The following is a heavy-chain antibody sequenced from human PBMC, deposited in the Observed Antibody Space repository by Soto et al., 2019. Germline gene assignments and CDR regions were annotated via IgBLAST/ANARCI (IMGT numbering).Heavy chain of an antibody. CDR2: ISWDGEK. V-gene: IGHV2-5*02. CDR1: GFSLNTRGVG. D-gene: IGHD3-9*01. CDR3: AHRRGDLLTGPYYCDY. Sequence: QITLKESGPTLVKPTQTLTLTCTFSGFSLNTRGVGVGWIRQPPGKALEWLALISWDGEKRYRPSLKSRLTITKDTAENRVVLTMTTMDPVDTATYYCAHRRGDLLTGPYYCDYWGQGTLVTVSS. J-gene: IGHJ4*02.